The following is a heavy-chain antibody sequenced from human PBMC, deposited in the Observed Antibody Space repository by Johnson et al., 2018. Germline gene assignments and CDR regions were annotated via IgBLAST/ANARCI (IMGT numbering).Heavy chain of an antibody. CDR2: INTDGSST. CDR3: AGGSIFGDAFDI. D-gene: IGHD2/OR15-2a*01. V-gene: IGHV3-74*01. CDR1: GFTFSSYW. J-gene: IGHJ3*02. Sequence: VQLQESGGGLVQPGGSLRLSCAASGFTFSSYWMHWVRQTPGKGLVWVSRINTDGSSTNYADSVKGRFTISRDNAKNTLYLQMNSLGAGDTAVYYCAGGSIFGDAFDIWGQGTMVTVSS.